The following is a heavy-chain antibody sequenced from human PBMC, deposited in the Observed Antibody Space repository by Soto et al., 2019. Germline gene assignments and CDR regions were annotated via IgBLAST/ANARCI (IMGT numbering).Heavy chain of an antibody. CDR1: GGSISSGGYY. V-gene: IGHV4-31*03. CDR2: IYYSGST. J-gene: IGHJ6*02. Sequence: QVQLQESGPGLVKPSQTLSLTCTVSGGSISSGGYYWSWIRQHPGKGLEWIGYIYYSGSTYYNPSLKSRVTISVDTSKNQFSLKLSSVTAADTAAYYCARGSRELLPLGFVSYGMDVWGQGTTVTVSS. CDR3: ARGSRELLPLGFVSYGMDV. D-gene: IGHD1-7*01.